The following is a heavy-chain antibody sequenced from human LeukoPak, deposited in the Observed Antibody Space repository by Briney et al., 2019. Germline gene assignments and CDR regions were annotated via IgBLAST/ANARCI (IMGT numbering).Heavy chain of an antibody. CDR1: LFTFSSDA. CDR3: AGVPLRGSGYDGFDY. Sequence: PGGSLRLSCAASLFTFSSDAMSWVRQAPGKGLEWVSAISGSGGRSSYADSERRRFTIHIDHSNNTLYLQTNSLRADGTALYDCAGVPLRGSGYDGFDYCGQGNLVTVSS. V-gene: IGHV3-23*01. J-gene: IGHJ4*02. D-gene: IGHD3-22*01. CDR2: ISGSGGRS.